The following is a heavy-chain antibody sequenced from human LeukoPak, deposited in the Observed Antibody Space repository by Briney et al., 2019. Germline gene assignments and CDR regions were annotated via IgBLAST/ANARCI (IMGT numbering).Heavy chain of an antibody. V-gene: IGHV3-48*04. CDR3: ARGAMKTNYYHDYFDY. J-gene: IGHJ4*02. D-gene: IGHD1-26*01. CDR2: ISSGSSR. Sequence: GGSLRLSCAASGFTFSSYSMNWVRQAPGKGLEWVSYISSGSSRYYADSVKGRFTISRDNAKNSLYLQMNSLRVEDTAVYYCARGAMKTNYYHDYFDYWGQGTLVTVSS. CDR1: GFTFSSYS.